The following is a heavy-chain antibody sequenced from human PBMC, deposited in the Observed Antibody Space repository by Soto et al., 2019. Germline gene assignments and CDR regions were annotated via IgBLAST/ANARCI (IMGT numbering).Heavy chain of an antibody. CDR3: ETGLTFFNF. J-gene: IGHJ4*02. CDR1: GASIRSYY. Sequence: SETLSLTCTVTGASIRSYYWTWIRQPPGKGLEWIGYMYYSGSTNYNPSLKSRVTISVDTSKNHVSLRLSSVTAAESAVYYCETGLTFFNFCGQGTRVPVSS. V-gene: IGHV4-59*01. CDR2: MYYSGST.